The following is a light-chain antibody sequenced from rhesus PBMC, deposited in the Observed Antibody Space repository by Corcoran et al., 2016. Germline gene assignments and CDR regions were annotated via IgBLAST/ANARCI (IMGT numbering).Light chain of an antibody. Sequence: DIQMTQSPSSLSASVGDRVTITCRASENIYNYLNWYQHKPGKAPKPLIYKASTLQSGVPSRFSGRGSGTDYSFTIIRLQSADVATYYFQHTCGTPYSFCQGTKVDIK. J-gene: IGKJ2*01. CDR2: KAS. CDR1: ENIYNY. V-gene: IGKV1-74*01. CDR3: QHTCGTPYS.